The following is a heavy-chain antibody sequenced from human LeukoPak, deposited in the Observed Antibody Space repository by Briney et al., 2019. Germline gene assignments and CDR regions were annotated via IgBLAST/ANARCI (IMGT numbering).Heavy chain of an antibody. Sequence: GGSLRLSCAASGFTFSSYGMHWVRQAPGKGLVWVSDMNEYSTTIRYADSVKGRFTISRDNAKSILYLQMNNLRAEDTAMYFCARGGVNPVDHWGQGTLVTVSS. CDR1: GFTFSSYG. D-gene: IGHD1-14*01. CDR3: ARGGVNPVDH. J-gene: IGHJ4*02. V-gene: IGHV3-74*01. CDR2: MNEYSTTI.